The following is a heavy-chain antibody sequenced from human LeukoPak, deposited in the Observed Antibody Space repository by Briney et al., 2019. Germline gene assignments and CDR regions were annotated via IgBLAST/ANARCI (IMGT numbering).Heavy chain of an antibody. Sequence: EASVKDSCKASGYTLSTYGISWVRQAPGQRLEWMGWISANNDNTNYAQKFQGRVIMATDTSTNTAYMELRSLRSDDTAVYFCARDRRSTSGDFDYWGQGTLVTVSS. CDR3: ARDRRSTSGDFDY. J-gene: IGHJ4*02. CDR1: GYTLSTYG. V-gene: IGHV1-18*01. D-gene: IGHD2-15*01. CDR2: ISANNDNT.